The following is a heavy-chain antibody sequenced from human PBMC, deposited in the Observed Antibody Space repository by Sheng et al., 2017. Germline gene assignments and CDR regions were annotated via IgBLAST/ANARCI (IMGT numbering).Heavy chain of an antibody. J-gene: IGHJ6*03. CDR2: INHSGST. V-gene: IGHV4-34*01. CDR1: GGSFSGYY. D-gene: IGHD3-10*01. Sequence: QVQLQQWGAGLLKPSETLSLTCAVYGGSFSGYYWSWIRQPPGKGLEWIGEINHSGSTNYNPSLKSRVTISVDTSKNQFSLKLSSVTAADTAVYYCARGGGAPRYYYYYMDVWGKGTTVTVSS. CDR3: ARGGGAPRYYYYYMDV.